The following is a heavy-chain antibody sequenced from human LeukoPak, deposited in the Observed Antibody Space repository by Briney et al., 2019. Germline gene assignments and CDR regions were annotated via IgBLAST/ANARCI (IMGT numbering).Heavy chain of an antibody. CDR1: GFTFSSYW. J-gene: IGHJ3*02. Sequence: QPGGSLRLSCAASGFTFSSYWMSWVRQAPGKGLEWVANIKQDGSEKYYVDSVKGRFTISRDNAKNSLYLQMNSLRAEDTAVYYCARDLVVVVPAAIPHDAFDIWGQGTMVTVSS. CDR3: ARDLVVVVPAAIPHDAFDI. CDR2: IKQDGSEK. D-gene: IGHD2-2*01. V-gene: IGHV3-7*01.